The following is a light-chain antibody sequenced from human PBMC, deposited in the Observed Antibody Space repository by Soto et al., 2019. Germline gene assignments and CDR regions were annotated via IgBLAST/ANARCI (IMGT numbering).Light chain of an antibody. CDR3: QQFYRYPGT. Sequence: DIQMTQSPSTLSASVGDRVTITCRASQSVDTCLAWYQQKPGKAPHLLIYKASSLETGVPPRYSGSGAVKAFLLTISSLHYDDFASYYCQQFYRYPGTFGKGTKVEIK. V-gene: IGKV1-5*03. J-gene: IGKJ1*01. CDR1: QSVDTC. CDR2: KAS.